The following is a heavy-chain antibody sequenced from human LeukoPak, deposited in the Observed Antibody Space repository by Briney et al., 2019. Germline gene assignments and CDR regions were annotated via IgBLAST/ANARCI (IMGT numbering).Heavy chain of an antibody. CDR1: GFTFSSYA. V-gene: IGHV3-30*04. J-gene: IGHJ4*02. CDR2: ISYDGSNK. D-gene: IGHD6-13*01. Sequence: GGSLRLSCAASGFTFSSYAMHWVRQAPGKGLEWVAVISYDGSNKYYADSVKGRFTISRDNSKNTLYLQMNSLRAEDTAVYYCARDFVGYSSSWYRGYFDYWGQGTLVTVSS. CDR3: ARDFVGYSSSWYRGYFDY.